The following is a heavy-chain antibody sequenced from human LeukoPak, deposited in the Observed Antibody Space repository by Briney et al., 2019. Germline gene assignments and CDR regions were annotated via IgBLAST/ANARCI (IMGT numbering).Heavy chain of an antibody. D-gene: IGHD6-19*01. V-gene: IGHV4-59*01. CDR3: ARGGWYPESFRH. J-gene: IGHJ1*01. CDR1: GGSISSYY. CDR2: IYYSGST. Sequence: SETLSLTCTVSGGSISSYYWNWIRQPPGKGLEWIGYIYYSGSTNYNPSLKSRVTISVDTSKNQFSLKPSSVTAADTAVYYCARGGWYPESFRHWGQGALVTVSS.